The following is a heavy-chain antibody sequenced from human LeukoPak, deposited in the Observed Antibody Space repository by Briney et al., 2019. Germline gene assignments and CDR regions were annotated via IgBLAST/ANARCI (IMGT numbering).Heavy chain of an antibody. D-gene: IGHD1-14*01. J-gene: IGHJ4*02. CDR3: ARDGNPFDY. CDR2: ISSSSSII. V-gene: IGHV3-48*02. Sequence: GGSLRLSCAASGFTFTRYSMNWVRQATGKGLEWISYISSSSSIIYYAHSVKGRFTISRDNAKNSLYLQMNSMRDEDTAVYYCARDGNPFDYWGQGTLVTVSS. CDR1: GFTFTRYS.